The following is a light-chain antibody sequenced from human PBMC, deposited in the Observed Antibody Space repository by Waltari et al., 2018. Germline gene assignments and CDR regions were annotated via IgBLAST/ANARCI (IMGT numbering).Light chain of an antibody. J-gene: IGKJ5*01. CDR1: QSVLYSSNNKNY. CDR2: WAS. Sequence: DIEMNQSTDSMAVSLGERAPINCKSNQSVLYSSNNKNYVAWYQQKPGQPPKLLIYWASIRESGVPDRFSGSGSGTDFTLTISSLQAEDVAVYYCQQYYNIPITFGQGTRLEIK. CDR3: QQYYNIPIT. V-gene: IGKV4-1*01.